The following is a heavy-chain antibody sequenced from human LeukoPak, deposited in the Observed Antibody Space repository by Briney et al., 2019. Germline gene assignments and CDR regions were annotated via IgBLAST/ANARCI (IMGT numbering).Heavy chain of an antibody. J-gene: IGHJ3*01. CDR2: ISGSNSYI. Sequence: PGGSLRPSCAASGFTFSSYTMHWIRQAPGKGLEWVSSISGSNSYIFYADSVKGRFAVSRDNAKDSLYLQMKSLRAEDTAVYYCASPARANAFDLWGRGTMVTVSS. V-gene: IGHV3-21*04. CDR1: GFTFSSYT. CDR3: ASPARANAFDL.